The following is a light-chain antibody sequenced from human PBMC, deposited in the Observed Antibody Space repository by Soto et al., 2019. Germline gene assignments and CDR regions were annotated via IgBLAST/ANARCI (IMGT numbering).Light chain of an antibody. V-gene: IGLV2-11*01. Sequence: QSALTQPRSVSGSPGQSITISCTGSSSDVGSYNYVSWYQQHPGQAPKFMIYDVNKRPSGVSHRFSGSKSGNTASLTISGLQADDEADYYCLSYAGSYNFVFGSGTKVTV. CDR3: LSYAGSYNFV. CDR1: SSDVGSYNY. CDR2: DVN. J-gene: IGLJ1*01.